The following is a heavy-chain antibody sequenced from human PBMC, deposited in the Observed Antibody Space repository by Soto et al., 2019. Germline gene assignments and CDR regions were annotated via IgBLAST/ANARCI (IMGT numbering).Heavy chain of an antibody. V-gene: IGHV4-59*01. J-gene: IGHJ4*02. Sequence: QVQLQESGPGLVKPSETLSLTCTVSGGSINGYYWSWIRQPPGKGLEWIGYISYSGSTNYNPSLKSRVTISVDTSKNQFSLKLSSVTAAATAVYYCARDWGGGTFDYWGQGTLVTVSS. CDR2: ISYSGST. CDR1: GGSINGYY. D-gene: IGHD3-16*01. CDR3: ARDWGGGTFDY.